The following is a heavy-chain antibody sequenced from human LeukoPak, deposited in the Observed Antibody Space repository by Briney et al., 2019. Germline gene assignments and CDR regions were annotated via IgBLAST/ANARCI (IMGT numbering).Heavy chain of an antibody. CDR3: ARDRPNLAGILDY. CDR1: GDSISSCY. CDR2: IYTSGTT. V-gene: IGHV4-4*07. Sequence: SETLSLTCTVSGDSISSCYWTWIRQPAGKGLDWIGRIYTSGTTNYNPSLKSRVTISVDKSKNQFFLNLSSVTAADTAVYYCARDRPNLAGILDYWGQGTLVTVSS. D-gene: IGHD6-19*01. J-gene: IGHJ4*02.